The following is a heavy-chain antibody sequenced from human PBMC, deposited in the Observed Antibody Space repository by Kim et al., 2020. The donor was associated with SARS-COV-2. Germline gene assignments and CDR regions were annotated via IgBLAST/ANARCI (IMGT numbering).Heavy chain of an antibody. J-gene: IGHJ6*02. V-gene: IGHV1-69*13. CDR2: IIPIFGTA. D-gene: IGHD3-10*01. CDR3: ARDRVITMVRGVPNYYYYGMDV. CDR1: GGTFSSYA. Sequence: SVKVSCKASGGTFSSYAISWVRQAPGQGLEWMGGIIPIFGTANYAQKFQGRVTITADESTSTAYMELSSLRSEDTAVYYCARDRVITMVRGVPNYYYYGMDVWGQGTTVTVSS.